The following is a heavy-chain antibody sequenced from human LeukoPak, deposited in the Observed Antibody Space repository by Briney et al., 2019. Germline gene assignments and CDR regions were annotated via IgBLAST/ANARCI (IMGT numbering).Heavy chain of an antibody. CDR1: GGSISTYY. J-gene: IGHJ3*02. CDR3: ARGDSSGYFRFDI. CDR2: IFYSGGT. V-gene: IGHV4-59*01. D-gene: IGHD3-22*01. Sequence: SETLSLTCTVSGGSISTYYWNWIRQPPGKGLEWIAYIFYSGGTNYNPSLKSRVTISVDTSTNQFSLKLTSVTAADTAVYYCARGDSSGYFRFDIWGQGTMVTVSS.